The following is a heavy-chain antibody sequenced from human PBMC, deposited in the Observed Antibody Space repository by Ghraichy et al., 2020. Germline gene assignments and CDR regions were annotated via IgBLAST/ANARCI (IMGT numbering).Heavy chain of an antibody. V-gene: IGHV3-23*01. CDR1: GFTFSSYA. CDR2: ISGSGGST. D-gene: IGHD3-22*01. Sequence: GGSLRLSCAASGFTFSSYAMSWVRQAPGKGLEWVSAISGSGGSTYYADSVKGRFTISRDNSKNTLYLQMNSLRAEDTAVYYCAKDNGDSSGYFFPIDAFDIWGQGTMVTVSS. J-gene: IGHJ3*02. CDR3: AKDNGDSSGYFFPIDAFDI.